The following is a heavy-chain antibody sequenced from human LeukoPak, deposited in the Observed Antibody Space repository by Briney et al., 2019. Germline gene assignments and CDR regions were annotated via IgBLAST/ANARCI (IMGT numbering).Heavy chain of an antibody. CDR2: ISSSNSYT. D-gene: IGHD6-19*01. Sequence: GGSLRLSCAASGFTFSDYYMSWVRQAPGKGLECVSYISSSNSYTNYADSVKGRFTISRDNAKNSLFLQMNSLRAEDTAVYYCARHRLPVAGTPFDYWGQGTLATVSS. CDR1: GFTFSDYY. CDR3: ARHRLPVAGTPFDY. V-gene: IGHV3-11*03. J-gene: IGHJ4*02.